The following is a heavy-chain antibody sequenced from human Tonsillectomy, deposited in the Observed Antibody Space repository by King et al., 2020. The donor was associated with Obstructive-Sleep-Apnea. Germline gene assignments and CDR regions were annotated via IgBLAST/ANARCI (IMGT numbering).Heavy chain of an antibody. D-gene: IGHD3-10*01. CDR1: GFTFIDHY. CDR3: DRPYGSGSNYGMDV. CDR2: ARNKANSYTT. V-gene: IGHV3-72*01. Sequence: VQLVESGGGLVQPGGSLRLSCAASGFTFIDHYMDWVRQAPGKGLEWVGRARNKANSYTTEYAASVKGRITISRDDSKNSLFLQMNSLKTEDTAVYYCDRPYGSGSNYGMDVWGQGTTVTVSS. J-gene: IGHJ6*02.